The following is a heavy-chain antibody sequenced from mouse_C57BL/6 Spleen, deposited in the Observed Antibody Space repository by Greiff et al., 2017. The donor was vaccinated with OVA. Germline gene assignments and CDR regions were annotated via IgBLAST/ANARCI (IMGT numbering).Heavy chain of an antibody. Sequence: VQRVESGPGLVQPSQSLSITCTVSGFSLTSYGVHWVRQSPGKGLEWLGVIWSGGSTDYNAAFISRLSISKDNSKSQVFFKMNSLQADDTAIYYCARLLYSNYENYAMDYWGQGTSVTVSS. CDR3: ARLLYSNYENYAMDY. V-gene: IGHV2-2*01. CDR1: GFSLTSYG. J-gene: IGHJ4*01. D-gene: IGHD2-5*01. CDR2: IWSGGST.